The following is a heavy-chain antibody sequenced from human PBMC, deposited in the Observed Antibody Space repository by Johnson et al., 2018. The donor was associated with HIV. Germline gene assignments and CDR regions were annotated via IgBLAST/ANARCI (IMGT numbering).Heavy chain of an antibody. V-gene: IGHV3-7*05. CDR2: IKHDGSEK. CDR3: AKDLHNYYDSSGRRNDAFDF. J-gene: IGHJ3*01. Sequence: EVQLMESGGGLVQPGGSLRLSCAASGFTFSSHWMSWVRQAPGKGLEWVANIKHDGSEKYYVDSVKGRFPISRDNAKNSLYLQMNSLRAEDTAVYYCAKDLHNYYDSSGRRNDAFDFWGQGTVVTVSS. CDR1: GFTFSSHW. D-gene: IGHD3-22*01.